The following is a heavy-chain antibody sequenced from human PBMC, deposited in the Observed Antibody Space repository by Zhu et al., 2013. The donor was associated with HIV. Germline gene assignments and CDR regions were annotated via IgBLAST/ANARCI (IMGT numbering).Heavy chain of an antibody. J-gene: IGHJ4*02. CDR3: ARDAYSGYDNLRDY. Sequence: QVQLQESGPGLVKPSETLSLTCTVSGYSISSGYYWGWIRQPPGKGLEWIGSIYHSGSTYYNPSLKSRVTISVDTSKNQFSLKLSSVTAADTAVYYCARDAYSGYDNLRDYWGQGTLVTVSS. CDR2: IYHSGST. CDR1: GYSISSGYY. V-gene: IGHV4-38-2*02. D-gene: IGHD5-12*01.